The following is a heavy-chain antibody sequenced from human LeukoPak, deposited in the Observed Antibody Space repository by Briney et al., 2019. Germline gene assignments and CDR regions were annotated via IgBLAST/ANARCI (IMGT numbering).Heavy chain of an antibody. Sequence: GGSLRLSCAASKFIFSNYAMSWVRQAPGKGLEWVSAISGSGDSIYYADSVKGRFTISRDNSKNTLFLQMSSLRAEDTAVYYCAKVLGYQFALGPFHIWGQGTMVTVSS. D-gene: IGHD2-15*01. CDR3: AKVLGYQFALGPFHI. V-gene: IGHV3-23*01. J-gene: IGHJ3*02. CDR1: KFIFSNYA. CDR2: ISGSGDSI.